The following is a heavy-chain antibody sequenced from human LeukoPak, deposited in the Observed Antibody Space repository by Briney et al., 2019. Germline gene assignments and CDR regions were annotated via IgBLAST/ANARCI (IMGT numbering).Heavy chain of an antibody. CDR3: ARGGEVGASLFDY. J-gene: IGHJ4*02. CDR2: IYYSGSP. Sequence: PSETLSLTCSVSGGSIHNYHWSWIRQPPGRGLEWIGYIYYSGSPNYNPSLKSRVTISEDTSKNQFSLNLDSVSAADTAVYYCARGGEVGASLFDYWGQGILVTVSS. D-gene: IGHD1-26*01. CDR1: GGSIHNYH. V-gene: IGHV4-59*01.